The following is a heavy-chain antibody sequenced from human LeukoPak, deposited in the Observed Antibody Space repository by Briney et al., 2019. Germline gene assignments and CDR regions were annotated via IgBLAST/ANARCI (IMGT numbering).Heavy chain of an antibody. J-gene: IGHJ4*02. CDR3: AKPHFDD. CDR2: IRYDGSNK. V-gene: IGHV3-30*02. Sequence: PGGSLRLSCAASGFSFSSYGMHWVRQAPGKGLEWVAFIRYDGSNKYYADSVKGRFTISRDNSKNTLYLQMNSPRAGDTAVYYCAKPHFDDWGQGTLVTVSS. CDR1: GFSFSSYG.